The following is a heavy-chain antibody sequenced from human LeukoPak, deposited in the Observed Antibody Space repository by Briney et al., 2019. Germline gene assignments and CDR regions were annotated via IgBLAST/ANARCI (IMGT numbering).Heavy chain of an antibody. V-gene: IGHV1-2*02. Sequence: ASVKVSCKASGYTFTGYYMHLVRQAPGQGLEWMGWINPNSGGTNYAQKFQGRVTMTRDTSISTAYMELSRLRSGDTAVYYCARDFYCSGGSCYPGDWGQGTLVTVSS. J-gene: IGHJ4*02. D-gene: IGHD2-15*01. CDR1: GYTFTGYY. CDR3: ARDFYCSGGSCYPGD. CDR2: INPNSGGT.